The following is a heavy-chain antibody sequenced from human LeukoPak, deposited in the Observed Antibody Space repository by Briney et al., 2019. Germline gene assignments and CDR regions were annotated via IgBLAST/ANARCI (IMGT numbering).Heavy chain of an antibody. CDR3: ATDHSMANTAWWFDP. Sequence: ASVKVSCKASGYTFTSYYMHWVRQAPGQGLEWMGIINPSGGSTSYAQKFQGRITMSRDTSTSTVYMKLSSLRSEDTAFYYCATDHSMANTAWWFDPWGQGTLVTVSS. D-gene: IGHD5-24*01. CDR2: INPSGGST. CDR1: GYTFTSYY. V-gene: IGHV1-46*01. J-gene: IGHJ5*02.